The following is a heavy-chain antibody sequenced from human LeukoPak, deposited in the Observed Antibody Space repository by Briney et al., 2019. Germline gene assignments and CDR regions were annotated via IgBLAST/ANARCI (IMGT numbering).Heavy chain of an antibody. CDR1: GYTFTTYG. J-gene: IGHJ6*02. CDR3: ASEKLSSGYYYGMDV. V-gene: IGHV1-18*01. Sequence: ASVKVSCKASGYTFTTYGLSWVQQAPGQGLEWMGWISAYNGNTNYAQKLQGRVTMTTDTSTSTAYMELRSLRSDDTAVYYCASEKLSSGYYYGMDVWGQGTTVTVSS. D-gene: IGHD3-16*02. CDR2: ISAYNGNT.